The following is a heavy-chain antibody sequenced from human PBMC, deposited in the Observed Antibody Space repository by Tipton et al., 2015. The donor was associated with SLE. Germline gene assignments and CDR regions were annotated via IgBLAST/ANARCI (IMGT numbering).Heavy chain of an antibody. CDR3: ARDFTGPKDY. D-gene: IGHD1-7*01. Sequence: GSLRLSCEVSGSTFRNYWMHWVRQAPGKGLVWVARINRDGSTIDHADSVRGRFTISRDNAKNTLYLQMDSLRAEDTAVYYCARDFTGPKDYWGQGTLVTVSS. CDR2: INRDGSTI. J-gene: IGHJ4*02. V-gene: IGHV3-74*01. CDR1: GSTFRNYW.